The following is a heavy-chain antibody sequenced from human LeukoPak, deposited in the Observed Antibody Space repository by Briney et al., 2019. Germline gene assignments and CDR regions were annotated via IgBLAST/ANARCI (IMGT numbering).Heavy chain of an antibody. V-gene: IGHV1-8*01. CDR1: GYTFTSYD. CDR3: ASEYCSGGSCYSDGTGWFDP. Sequence: ASVEVSCKASGYTFTSYDINWVRQATGQGLEWIGWMNPNSGNTGYAQKFQGRVTMTRNTSISTAYMELSSLRSVDTAVYYCASEYCSGGSCYSDGTGWFDPWGQGTLVTVSS. CDR2: MNPNSGNT. J-gene: IGHJ5*02. D-gene: IGHD2-15*01.